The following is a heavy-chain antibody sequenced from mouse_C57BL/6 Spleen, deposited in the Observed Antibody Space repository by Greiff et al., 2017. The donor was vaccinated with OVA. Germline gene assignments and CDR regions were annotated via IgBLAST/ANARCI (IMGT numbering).Heavy chain of an antibody. V-gene: IGHV5-9-1*02. CDR2: ISSGGDYI. CDR3: TRDLLTGTFAY. CDR1: GFTFSSYA. D-gene: IGHD4-1*01. Sequence: EVMLVESGEGLVKPGGSLKLSCAASGFTFSSYAMSWVRQTPEKRLEWVAYISSGGDYIYYADTVKGRFTISRDNARNTLYLQMSSLKSEDTAMYYCTRDLLTGTFAYWGQGTLVTVSA. J-gene: IGHJ3*01.